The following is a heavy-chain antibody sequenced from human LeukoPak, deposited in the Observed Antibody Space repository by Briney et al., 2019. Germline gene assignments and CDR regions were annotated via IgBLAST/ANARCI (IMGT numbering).Heavy chain of an antibody. Sequence: PSETLSLTCTVSSGSISSYYWIWIGQPPGKGLEWIGYIYDSGSTNYNPSLKSRVTISVDTSKNQFSLKLSSVTAADTAVYYCARTRSGSYDYYMDVWGKGTTVTVSS. J-gene: IGHJ6*03. CDR1: SGSISSYY. CDR2: IYDSGST. V-gene: IGHV4-59*01. CDR3: ARTRSGSYDYYMDV. D-gene: IGHD3-10*01.